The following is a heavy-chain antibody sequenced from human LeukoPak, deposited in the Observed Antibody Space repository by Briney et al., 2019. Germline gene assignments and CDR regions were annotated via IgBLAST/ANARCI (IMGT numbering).Heavy chain of an antibody. CDR2: IYSGGST. CDR3: ARDRRYCSGSRCYSGVDY. V-gene: IGHV3-53*01. J-gene: IGHJ4*02. Sequence: GGSLRLSCAASGFTVSSNHMTWVRQAPGKGLERVSVIYSGGSTYYGDSVKGRFTISRDNSKNKLYLQMNSLRAEDTAMYYCARDRRYCSGSRCYSGVDYWGQGALVTVSS. CDR1: GFTVSSNH. D-gene: IGHD2-15*01.